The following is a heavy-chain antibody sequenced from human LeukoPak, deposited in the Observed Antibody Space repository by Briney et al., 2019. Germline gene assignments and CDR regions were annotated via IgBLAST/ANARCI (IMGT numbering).Heavy chain of an antibody. CDR2: IWYDGSNK. CDR1: GFTFSSYG. V-gene: IGHV3-33*01. J-gene: IGHJ4*02. CDR3: ASSESGY. Sequence: GRSLRLSCAASGFTFSSYGMHWVRQAPGTGLQWVAVIWYDGSNKYYADSVKGLFTFSRDNSKNTLYLQMNSLRAEDTAVYYCASSESGYWGQGTLVTVSS.